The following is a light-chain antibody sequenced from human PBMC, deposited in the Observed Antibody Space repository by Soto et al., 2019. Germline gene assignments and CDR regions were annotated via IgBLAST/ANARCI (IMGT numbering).Light chain of an antibody. CDR3: MQALQTPYT. CDR2: LGS. CDR1: QSLLHSNGYNY. J-gene: IGKJ2*01. Sequence: DIVMTQSPLSLPVTPGEPACISCRSSQSLLHSNGYNYLDWYLQKPGQSPQLLIYLGSNRASGVPDRFSGSGSGTDFTLKISRVEAEAVGVYYCMQALQTPYTFGQGTKVDIK. V-gene: IGKV2-28*01.